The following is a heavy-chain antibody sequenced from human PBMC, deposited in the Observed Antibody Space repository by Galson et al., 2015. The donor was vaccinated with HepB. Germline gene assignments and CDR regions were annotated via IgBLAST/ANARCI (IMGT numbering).Heavy chain of an antibody. Sequence: SVKVSCKASGYTVTSYGISWVRQAPGQGLEWMGWISAYNGNTNYAQKLQGRVTMTTDTSTSTAYMELRSLRSDDTAVYYCARSRAYYYDSEYFQHWGQGTLVTVSS. V-gene: IGHV1-18*04. CDR2: ISAYNGNT. J-gene: IGHJ1*01. CDR1: GYTVTSYG. CDR3: ARSRAYYYDSEYFQH. D-gene: IGHD3-22*01.